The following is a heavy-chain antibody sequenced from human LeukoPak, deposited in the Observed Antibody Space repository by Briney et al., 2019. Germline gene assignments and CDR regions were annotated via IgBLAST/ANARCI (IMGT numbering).Heavy chain of an antibody. J-gene: IGHJ6*03. CDR1: VYTFTSDY. D-gene: IGHD3-3*01. V-gene: IGHV1-46*01. Sequence: ASVKVSCKGSVYTFTSDYLHWVRQAPGQGLEWMGIINPSGGSTSNAQKFQGRVTITADTSTDTAYMELSSLRSEDTAVYYCATMSLGSNYDFWSGYYYMDVRGKGTTVTVSS. CDR3: ATMSLGSNYDFWSGYYYMDV. CDR2: INPSGGST.